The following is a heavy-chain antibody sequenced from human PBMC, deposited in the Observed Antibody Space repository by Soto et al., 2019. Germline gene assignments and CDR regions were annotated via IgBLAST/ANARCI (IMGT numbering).Heavy chain of an antibody. V-gene: IGHV3-30*03. CDR1: GFTFSSYG. CDR3: ASNIVVVVAARAFDY. J-gene: IGHJ4*02. D-gene: IGHD2-15*01. Sequence: PGGSLRLSCAASGFTFSSYGMHWVRQAPDKGLEWVAVISYDGSNKYYADSVKGRFTISRDNSKNTLYLQMNSLRAEDTAVYYCASNIVVVVAARAFDYWGQGTMVTVYS. CDR2: ISYDGSNK.